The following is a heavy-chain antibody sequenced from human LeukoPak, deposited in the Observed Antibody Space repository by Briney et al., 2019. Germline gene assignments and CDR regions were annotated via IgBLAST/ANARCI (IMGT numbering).Heavy chain of an antibody. CDR3: ARDLIFGGVLFT. Sequence: ASVKVSCKASGYTFTSYGISWVRQAPGQGLEWMGWTSPYNENTKYAQSLQGRVTLTTDTSTSTAYMELRTLRSDDTAVYYCARDLIFGGVLFTWGRGTLVTVSS. J-gene: IGHJ5*02. CDR2: TSPYNENT. V-gene: IGHV1-18*01. D-gene: IGHD3-16*01. CDR1: GYTFTSYG.